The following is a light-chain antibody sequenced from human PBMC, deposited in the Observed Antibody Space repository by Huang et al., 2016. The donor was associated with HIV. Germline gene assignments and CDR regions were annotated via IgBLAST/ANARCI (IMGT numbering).Light chain of an antibody. CDR1: QDIRDD. CDR2: TAS. V-gene: IGKV1-6*01. J-gene: IGKJ2*01. CDR3: LQTYIDPHT. Sequence: IQMTQSPSSLSASVGDRVNITCRASQDIRDDLGWFRQRPGKVPKLLISTASILQGGVPSRFSGSGSGTDFTLTITSLQPEDFATYYCLQTYIDPHTFGQGTKLQIK.